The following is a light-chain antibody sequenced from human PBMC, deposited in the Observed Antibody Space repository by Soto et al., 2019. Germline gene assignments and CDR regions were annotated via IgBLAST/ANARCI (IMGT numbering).Light chain of an antibody. CDR2: EDS. Sequence: NFMLTQPHSVSEAPGKTVTISCTRSSGSIARNSVQWYQQRPGSAPTTLIYEDSERPSGVPDRFSGSIDSSSNSASPTISGLKTEDEADYYCQSYDSINPVVFGGGTKLTVL. CDR1: SGSIARNS. CDR3: QSYDSINPVV. J-gene: IGLJ2*01. V-gene: IGLV6-57*04.